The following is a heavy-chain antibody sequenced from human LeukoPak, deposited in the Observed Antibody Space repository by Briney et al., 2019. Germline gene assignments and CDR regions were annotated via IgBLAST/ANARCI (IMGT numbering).Heavy chain of an antibody. D-gene: IGHD1-7*01. J-gene: IGHJ4*02. CDR3: ARENWYYDY. CDR1: GYRFTNYH. V-gene: IGHV1-2*06. CDR2: IYPKTVGA. Sequence: ASLKISCNTSGYRFTNYHMHRVRLAPGQGLERMGHIYPKTVGATYAQRFEGRVTMTSDTSVSTVYMELSSLISDDTAVYYCARENWYYDYWGQGTLVTVFS.